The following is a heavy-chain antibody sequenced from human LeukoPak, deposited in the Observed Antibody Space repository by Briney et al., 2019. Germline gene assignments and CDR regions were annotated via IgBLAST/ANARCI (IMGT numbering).Heavy chain of an antibody. CDR1: GFTFSSYA. J-gene: IGHJ4*02. Sequence: PGGSLRLSCAASGFTFSSYAMSWVRQAPGKGLEGVSAISCSGGSTYYADSAKGRFTISRDNSKNTLYLQMNSLRAEDTAVYYCAFRGYSSSWYTLGYWGQGTLVTVSS. V-gene: IGHV3-23*01. CDR3: AFRGYSSSWYTLGY. CDR2: ISCSGGST. D-gene: IGHD6-13*01.